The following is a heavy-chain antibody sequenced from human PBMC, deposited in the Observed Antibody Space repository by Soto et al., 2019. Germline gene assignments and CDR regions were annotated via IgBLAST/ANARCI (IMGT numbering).Heavy chain of an antibody. D-gene: IGHD2-2*01. CDR1: GYTFTSYD. V-gene: IGHV1-8*01. J-gene: IGHJ6*03. CDR3: ATLGYCSSTSCYRYYYYMDV. CDR2: MNPNSGNT. Sequence: QVQLVQSGAEVKKPGASVKVSCKASGYTFTSYDINWVRQATGQVLEWMGWMNPNSGNTGYAQKFQGRVTMTRNTSISTAYMELSSLRSEDTAVYYCATLGYCSSTSCYRYYYYMDVWGKGTTVTVSS.